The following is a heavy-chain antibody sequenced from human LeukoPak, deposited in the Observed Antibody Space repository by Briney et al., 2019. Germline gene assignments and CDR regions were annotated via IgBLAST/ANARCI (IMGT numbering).Heavy chain of an antibody. CDR3: AKDGGSGMGFDP. V-gene: IGHV3-23*01. J-gene: IGHJ5*02. Sequence: GGSLRLSCAASGFTLSNYAMTWVRQAPGKGLEWVSGIRAGGGSTNFADSVRGRFTLSTDNSKNTLYLQMNSLRAEDTAIYYCAKDGGSGMGFDPWGQGTLVTVSS. CDR2: IRAGGGST. D-gene: IGHD3-10*01. CDR1: GFTLSNYA.